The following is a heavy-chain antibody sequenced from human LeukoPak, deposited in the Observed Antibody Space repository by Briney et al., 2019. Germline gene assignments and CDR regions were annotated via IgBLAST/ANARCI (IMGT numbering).Heavy chain of an antibody. CDR2: ISYDGRNK. D-gene: IGHD3-22*01. V-gene: IGHV3-30*03. Sequence: GGSLRLSCAASGFTFSNYGMHWVRQAPGKGLEWVAVISYDGRNKYYADSVKGRFTISRDNSKNTLYLQMNSLRAEDTAVYYCARYYYDSSGYFRFDYSGQRTLVTVCS. J-gene: IGHJ4*02. CDR3: ARYYYDSSGYFRFDY. CDR1: GFTFSNYG.